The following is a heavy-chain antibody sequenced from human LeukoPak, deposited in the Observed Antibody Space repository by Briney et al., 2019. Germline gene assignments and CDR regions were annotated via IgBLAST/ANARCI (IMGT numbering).Heavy chain of an antibody. J-gene: IGHJ4*02. Sequence: GGSLRLSCAASGFTFSDYWMSWVRQAPGKGLEWVANIQQDGSEKYYVDSVKGRFTISRDNAKKSLFLQVSSLRGEDTAVYYCARDRGFSYGIDFWGQGTLVTVPS. CDR1: GFTFSDYW. CDR3: ARDRGFSYGIDF. V-gene: IGHV3-7*04. D-gene: IGHD5-18*01. CDR2: IQQDGSEK.